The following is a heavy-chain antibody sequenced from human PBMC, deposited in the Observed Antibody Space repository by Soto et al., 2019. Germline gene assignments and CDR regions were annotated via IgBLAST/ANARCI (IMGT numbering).Heavy chain of an antibody. Sequence: SETLALTCGVSGGSMSSNNWWNWVRQSPGKGLEWIGEIYHSGSTNYNPSLKSRVTISVDNSRNQFFLKLSSVTAADTAVYYCARVLQYCSGNSCYFDTWGQGTMVTVSS. D-gene: IGHD2-2*01. V-gene: IGHV4-4*02. CDR1: GGSMSSNNW. J-gene: IGHJ3*02. CDR2: IYHSGST. CDR3: ARVLQYCSGNSCYFDT.